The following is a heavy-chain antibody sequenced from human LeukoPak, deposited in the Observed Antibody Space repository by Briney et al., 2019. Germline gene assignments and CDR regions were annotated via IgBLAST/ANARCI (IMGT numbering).Heavy chain of an antibody. D-gene: IGHD5-18*01. CDR1: GFTFSSYG. V-gene: IGHV3-30*02. J-gene: IGHJ4*02. CDR3: AKDRGGYSYGAYFDY. CDR2: IRYDGSNK. Sequence: GGSLRLSCAASGFTFSSYGMLWVRQAPGKGLEWVAFIRYDGSNKYYADSVKGRFTISRDNSKNTLYLQMNSLRAEDTAVYYCAKDRGGYSYGAYFDYWGQGTLVTVSS.